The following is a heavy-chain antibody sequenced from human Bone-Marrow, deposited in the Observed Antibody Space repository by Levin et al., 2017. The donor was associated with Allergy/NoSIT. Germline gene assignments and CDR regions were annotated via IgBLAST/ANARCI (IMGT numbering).Heavy chain of an antibody. CDR1: GFTFDDYA. V-gene: IGHV3-9*01. CDR3: AKDSTLGNGWYDY. CDR2: IGWNSAII. D-gene: IGHD6-19*01. Sequence: QPGGSLRLSCAASGFTFDDYAMHWVRQAPGKGLEWVSTIGWNSAIIDYADSVRGRFTISRDNAKNSLYLQMNSLRPEDTAFYYCAKDSTLGNGWYDYWGQGTLVTVSS. J-gene: IGHJ4*02.